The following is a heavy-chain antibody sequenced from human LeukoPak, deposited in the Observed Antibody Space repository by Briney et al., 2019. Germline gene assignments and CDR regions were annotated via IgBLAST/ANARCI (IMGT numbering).Heavy chain of an antibody. CDR2: IYHSGST. CDR1: GYSISSGYY. D-gene: IGHD6-13*01. V-gene: IGHV4-38-2*02. J-gene: IGHJ4*02. Sequence: SETLSLTCTVSGYSISSGYYWGWIRQPPGKGLEWIGSIYHSGSTYYNPSLKSRVTISVDTSKNQFSLNLYSVTAADTAVYFCVTGGSSWNEYWGQGTLVTVSS. CDR3: VTGGSSWNEY.